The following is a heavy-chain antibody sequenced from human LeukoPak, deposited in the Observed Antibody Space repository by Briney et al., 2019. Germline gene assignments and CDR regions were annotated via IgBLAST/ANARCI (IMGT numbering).Heavy chain of an antibody. D-gene: IGHD3-22*01. V-gene: IGHV1-18*01. Sequence: ASVKVSCKASGYTFTSYGISWVRQAPGQGLEWMGWISAYNGNTNYAQKLQGRVTMTTDTSTSTAYTELSSLRSEDAAVYYCATGGYDSSGLYFDYWGQGTLVTVSS. J-gene: IGHJ4*02. CDR1: GYTFTSYG. CDR2: ISAYNGNT. CDR3: ATGGYDSSGLYFDY.